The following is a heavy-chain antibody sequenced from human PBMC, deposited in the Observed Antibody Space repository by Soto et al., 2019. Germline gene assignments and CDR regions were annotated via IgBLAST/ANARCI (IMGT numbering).Heavy chain of an antibody. CDR1: GFTFSRDG. V-gene: IGHV3-23*01. Sequence: GGSLRLSCAASGFTFSRDGMSWVRQAPGKGLEWVSLITDNGGSTYYADSVKGRFTIPRDNTKNTLFLQMNSLRAEDTAVYYCAKGLSLSNFEYWGQGTLVTVSS. D-gene: IGHD3-16*01. CDR3: AKGLSLSNFEY. J-gene: IGHJ4*02. CDR2: ITDNGGST.